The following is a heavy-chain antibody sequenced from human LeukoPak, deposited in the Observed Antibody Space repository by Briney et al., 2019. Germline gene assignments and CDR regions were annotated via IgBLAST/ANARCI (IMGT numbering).Heavy chain of an antibody. D-gene: IGHD1-26*01. CDR2: INSDGSST. J-gene: IGHJ4*02. CDR1: GFTFSSYW. V-gene: IGHV3-74*01. CDR3: ARDHGDGLVDY. Sequence: GGSLRLSCAASGFTFSSYWMHWVRQAPGEGRVWVSRINSDGSSTSYADSVKGRFTISRDNAKNTRYLQMNSLRAEDTAVYYCARDHGDGLVDYWGQGSLVTVSS.